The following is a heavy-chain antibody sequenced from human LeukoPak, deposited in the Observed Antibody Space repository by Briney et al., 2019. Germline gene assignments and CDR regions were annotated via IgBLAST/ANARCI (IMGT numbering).Heavy chain of an antibody. J-gene: IGHJ4*02. Sequence: GESLKISCKGFGYSFTRNWIGWVRQMPGKGLEWMGIIYPGDSDTRYSPSFQGQVTISADKSINTAYLQWSSLKASDTAMYYCARRSDSGSYSYWGQGTLVTVSS. V-gene: IGHV5-51*01. CDR2: IYPGDSDT. CDR1: GYSFTRNW. D-gene: IGHD3-10*01. CDR3: ARRSDSGSYSY.